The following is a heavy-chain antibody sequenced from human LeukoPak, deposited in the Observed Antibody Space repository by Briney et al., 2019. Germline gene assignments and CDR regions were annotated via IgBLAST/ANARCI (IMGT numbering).Heavy chain of an antibody. CDR2: IIGSGGST. J-gene: IGHJ6*03. CDR1: GFTFSSYG. Sequence: GGSLRLSCAAAGFTFSSYGMSWVRQAPGKGLEWVSSIIGSGGSTYYADSVKGRFTISRDNSKSTLYLQMNSLVAEDTAVYYCANPFRAPGFNYYIDVWGKGTTVTVSS. CDR3: ANPFRAPGFNYYIDV. V-gene: IGHV3-23*01.